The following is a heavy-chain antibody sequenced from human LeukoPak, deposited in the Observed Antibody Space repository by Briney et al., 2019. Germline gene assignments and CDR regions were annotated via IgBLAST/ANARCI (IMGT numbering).Heavy chain of an antibody. CDR1: GFTFWSYS. J-gene: IGHJ4*02. CDR3: AKEAGCGLDY. Sequence: GGSLRLSCAASGFTFWSYSMNWVRQAPGKGLEWVSYISSSGSSTYYADSVKGRFTISRDNAKNSLYLQMNSLTDEDTAVYYCAKEAGCGLDYWGQGTLVTVSS. V-gene: IGHV3-48*02. D-gene: IGHD2-21*01. CDR2: ISSSGSST.